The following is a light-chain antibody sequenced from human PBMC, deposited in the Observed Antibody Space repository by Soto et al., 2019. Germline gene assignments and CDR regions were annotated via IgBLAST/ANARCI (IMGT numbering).Light chain of an antibody. Sequence: QSALTQPRSVSGSPGQSVTISCTGTSSDVGGYNYVSWYQQHPGKAPKLMIYDVSKRPSGVPDRFSGSKSGNTASLTISGLQAEDEADYYCCSYAGTLQRVFGTRTKLTVL. CDR3: CSYAGTLQRV. J-gene: IGLJ1*01. CDR2: DVS. CDR1: SSDVGGYNY. V-gene: IGLV2-11*01.